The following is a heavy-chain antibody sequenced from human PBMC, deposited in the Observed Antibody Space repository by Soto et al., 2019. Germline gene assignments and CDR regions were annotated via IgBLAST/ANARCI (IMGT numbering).Heavy chain of an antibody. CDR1: GYMFTSYG. CDR2: ISAYNGNT. V-gene: IGHV1-18*01. D-gene: IGHD3-10*02. Sequence: ASVKVSCKASGYMFTSYGISWVRQAPGQGLEWMGWISAYNGNTNYAQKLQGRVTMTTDTSTSTAYMELRSLRSDDTAVYYCASVRRQWRDLDAEIDFWGQGSLVTGSS. CDR3: ASVRRQWRDLDAEIDF. J-gene: IGHJ4*02.